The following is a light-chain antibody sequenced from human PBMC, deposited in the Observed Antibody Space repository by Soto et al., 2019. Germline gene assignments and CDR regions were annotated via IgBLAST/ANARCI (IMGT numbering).Light chain of an antibody. CDR3: QQFDSSVT. Sequence: EIVLTQSPGSRSWSPGERATLSCRASQRVSSTFFAWYQQRPGQAPRLLMYGASSRATGIPERFSGSGAGTDFTLTISRLEPEDFAVYYCQQFDSSVTFGQGTKVEIK. CDR2: GAS. V-gene: IGKV3-20*01. J-gene: IGKJ1*01. CDR1: QRVSSTF.